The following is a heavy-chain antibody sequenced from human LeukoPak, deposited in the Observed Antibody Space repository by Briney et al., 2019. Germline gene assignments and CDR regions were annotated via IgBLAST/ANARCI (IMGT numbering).Heavy chain of an antibody. CDR2: IDPSDSYT. V-gene: IGHV5-10-1*01. CDR1: GYSFTGYW. Sequence: GESLKISCKGSGYSFTGYWIIWVRQVPGKGLEWMGRIDPSDSYTNYSPSFQGHVTISADKSISTAYLQWSSLKASDTAMYYCARRRSGQYYFDYWGQGTLVTVSS. J-gene: IGHJ4*02. CDR3: ARRRSGQYYFDY. D-gene: IGHD1-1*01.